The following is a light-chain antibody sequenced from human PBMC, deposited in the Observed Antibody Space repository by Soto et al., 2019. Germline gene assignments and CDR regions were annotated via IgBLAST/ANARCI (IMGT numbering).Light chain of an antibody. CDR3: SSYTSSSTLVV. CDR2: DVS. CDR1: SSDVGGYNY. V-gene: IGLV2-14*01. Sequence: QSALTQPASVSGSPGQSITISCTGTSSDVGGYNYVSWYQQHPGKALKLMIYDVSDRPSGVSNRFSGSKSGNTASLTISGVQAEDEADYYCSSYTSSSTLVVFGGGTKLTVL. J-gene: IGLJ2*01.